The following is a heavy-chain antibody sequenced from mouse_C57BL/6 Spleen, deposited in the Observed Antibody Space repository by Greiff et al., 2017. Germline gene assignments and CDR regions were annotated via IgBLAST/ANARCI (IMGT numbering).Heavy chain of an antibody. CDR3: ARRDGYDAWFAY. CDR2: ISSGSSTI. D-gene: IGHD2-2*01. CDR1: GFTFSDYG. V-gene: IGHV5-17*01. Sequence: EVQGVESGGGLVKPGGSLKLSCAASGFTFSDYGMHWVRQAPEKGLEWVAYISSGSSTIYYADTVKGRFTISRDNAKNTLFLQMTSLRSEDTAMYYCARRDGYDAWFAYWGQGTLVTVSA. J-gene: IGHJ3*01.